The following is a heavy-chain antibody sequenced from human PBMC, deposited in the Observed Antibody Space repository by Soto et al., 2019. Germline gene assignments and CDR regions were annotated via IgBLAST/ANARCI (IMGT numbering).Heavy chain of an antibody. CDR3: APGITVFGLLIPPFDP. J-gene: IGHJ5*02. Sequence: PSETLSISCALYVGSVNVYYWNWIRQPPGKGLEWIGEINHTGGTNYNPSLKSRVTMSVDTSKNQFSLRFSSVTAADTAIYYCAPGITVFGLLIPPFDPWGQGTKVTVSS. CDR2: INHTGGT. CDR1: VGSVNVYY. V-gene: IGHV4-34*01. D-gene: IGHD3-3*01.